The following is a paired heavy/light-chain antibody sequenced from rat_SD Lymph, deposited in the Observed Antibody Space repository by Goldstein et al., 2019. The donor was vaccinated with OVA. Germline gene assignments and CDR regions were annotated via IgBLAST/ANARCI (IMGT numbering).Light chain of an antibody. V-gene: IGKV3S10*01. CDR1: ESVGTR. Sequence: DTVLTQSPGLAVSPGERVTISCRASESVGTRVHWYRQKPGQQPKLLIYGTSYRDSGVPARFSGSGSGTDFTLTIDPVEANDAATYFCQQSWNDWTFGGGTKLELK. J-gene: IGKJ1*01. CDR3: QQSWNDWT. CDR2: GTS.
Heavy chain of an antibody. Sequence: QVQLQQSGAELVKPGSSVKISCKAAGYTFTTYDMFWMKQQPGNGLEWIGWSSPGNGKTKYNKKFNGKAIITADKSSSTAYLQLSSLTSEDSAVYFCAIGGSFFEYWGQGVMVRVSS. CDR1: GYTFTTYD. CDR2: SSPGNGKT. J-gene: IGHJ2*01. V-gene: IGHV1-28*01. D-gene: IGHD1-11*01. CDR3: AIGGSFFEY.